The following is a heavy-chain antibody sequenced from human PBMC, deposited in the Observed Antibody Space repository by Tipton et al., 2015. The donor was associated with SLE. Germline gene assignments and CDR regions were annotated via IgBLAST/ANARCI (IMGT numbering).Heavy chain of an antibody. CDR3: AKDIRGGPYYYGMDV. J-gene: IGHJ6*02. Sequence: QLVQSGGGLIQPGGSLRLSCAASGFTVSSNYMSWVRQAPGKGLEWVSAISGSGGSTYYADSVKGRFTISRDNSKNTLYLQMNSLRAEDTALYYCAKDIRGGPYYYGMDVWGQGTTVTVSS. V-gene: IGHV3-23*04. CDR1: GFTVSSNY. D-gene: IGHD1-26*01. CDR2: SGSGGST.